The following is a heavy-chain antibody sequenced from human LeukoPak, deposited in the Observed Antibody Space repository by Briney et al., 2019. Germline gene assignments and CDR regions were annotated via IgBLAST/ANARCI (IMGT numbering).Heavy chain of an antibody. CDR3: ARDSGSYFMVDY. CDR2: IYYSGST. J-gene: IGHJ4*02. Sequence: SETLSLTCTVSGGSISSYYWSWIRQPPGKGLERIGYIYYSGSTNYNPSLKSRVTISVDTSKNQFSLKLSSVTAADTAVYYCARDSGSYFMVDYWGQGTLVTVSS. D-gene: IGHD1-26*01. V-gene: IGHV4-59*12. CDR1: GGSISSYY.